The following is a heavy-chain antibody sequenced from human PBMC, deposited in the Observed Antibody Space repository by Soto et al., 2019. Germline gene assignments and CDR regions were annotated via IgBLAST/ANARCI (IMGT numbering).Heavy chain of an antibody. CDR2: IKARGDGGTT. Sequence: GGSLRLSCAASGFTFNNAWMNWVRQAPGKGLEWVGRIKARGDGGTTEYAAPVKGRFTISRDDSKNTLYLQMNSLKSEDTAVYYCASLGDPSGIGVDYWGQGTLVTVSS. J-gene: IGHJ4*02. CDR1: GFTFNNAW. D-gene: IGHD4-17*01. CDR3: ASLGDPSGIGVDY. V-gene: IGHV3-15*07.